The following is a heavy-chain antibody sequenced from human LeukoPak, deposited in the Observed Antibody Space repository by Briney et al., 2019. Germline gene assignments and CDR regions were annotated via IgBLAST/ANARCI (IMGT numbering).Heavy chain of an antibody. J-gene: IGHJ4*02. CDR1: GGSISSDY. CDR3: ARGGTYGSGGYQHTTLDY. D-gene: IGHD3-10*01. Sequence: KSSETLSLTCTVSGGSISSDYWSWIRQPAGKELEWIGRVYGSGGTNYNPSLNSRVTISADKSKNQFFLKMTSVTAADTAVYYCARGGTYGSGGYQHTTLDYWGQGTLVTVSS. CDR2: VYGSGGT. V-gene: IGHV4-4*07.